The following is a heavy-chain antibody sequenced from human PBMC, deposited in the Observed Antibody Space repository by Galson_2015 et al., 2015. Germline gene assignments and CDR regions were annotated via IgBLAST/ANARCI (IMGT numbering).Heavy chain of an antibody. CDR2: ISGSGGST. D-gene: IGHD3-10*01. CDR3: AKDRVGSTAAYYSDAFDI. Sequence: SLRLSCAASGFTFNSEAMSWVRQAPGKGLEWVSAISGSGGSTYYADSVKGRFTISRDNTKNTLYLQMNSLRAEDTAVYYCAKDRVGSTAAYYSDAFDIWGQGTLVPVSS. V-gene: IGHV3-23*01. J-gene: IGHJ3*02. CDR1: GFTFNSEA.